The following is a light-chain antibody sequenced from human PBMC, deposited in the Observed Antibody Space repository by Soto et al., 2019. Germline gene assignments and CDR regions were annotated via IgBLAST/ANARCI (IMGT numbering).Light chain of an antibody. CDR1: SSDVGTYDY. Sequence: QSALTQPASVSGSPGQSITISCTGTSSDVGTYDYVSWYQQYPGKAPKLMIYDVNNRPSGVSNRFSGSKSANTASLTISGLQSEDEADYYCSSYRSSDTYVFGTGTK. J-gene: IGLJ1*01. V-gene: IGLV2-14*03. CDR3: SSYRSSDTYV. CDR2: DVN.